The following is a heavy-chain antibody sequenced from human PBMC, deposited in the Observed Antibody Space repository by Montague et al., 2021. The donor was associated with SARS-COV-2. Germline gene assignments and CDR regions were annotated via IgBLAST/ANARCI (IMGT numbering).Heavy chain of an antibody. CDR1: EFTFSDYN. V-gene: IGHV3-21*01. D-gene: IGHD1-1*01. Sequence: SLRLSCAASEFTFSDYNTNWVRHAPGKGLEWVSSITSTSRYIYYADSVRGRFTISRANGKKLLYLQMNSLRAEDTAIYYCAGGILRSPVGLDYWGQGTLVTVSA. CDR2: ITSTSRYI. CDR3: AGGILRSPVGLDY. J-gene: IGHJ4*02.